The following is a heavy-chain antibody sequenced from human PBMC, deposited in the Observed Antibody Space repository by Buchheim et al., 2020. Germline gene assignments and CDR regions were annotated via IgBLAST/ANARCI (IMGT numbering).Heavy chain of an antibody. V-gene: IGHV1-18*04. D-gene: IGHD2-2*01. Sequence: QVQLVQSGAEVKKPGASVKVSCKASGYTFTSYGISWVRQAPGQGLEWMGWISAYNGNTNYAQKLQGRVTMTTDTYTSTDYMELRSLRSDDTAVYYCARYRLYCRSTSCYPTAYYYYYGMDVWGQGTT. CDR3: ARYRLYCRSTSCYPTAYYYYYGMDV. CDR2: ISAYNGNT. CDR1: GYTFTSYG. J-gene: IGHJ6*02.